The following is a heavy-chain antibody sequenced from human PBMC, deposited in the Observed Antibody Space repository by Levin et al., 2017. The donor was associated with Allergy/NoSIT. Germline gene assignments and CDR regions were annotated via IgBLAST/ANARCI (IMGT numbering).Heavy chain of an antibody. CDR1: GYTFTSYG. J-gene: IGHJ3*02. CDR3: ARDRWDDIVVIVGDDAFDI. V-gene: IGHV1-18*01. Sequence: ASVKVSCKASGYTFTSYGISWVRQAPGQGLEWMGWISAYNGNTNYAQKLQGRVTMTTDTSTSTAYMELRSLRSDDTAVYYCARDRWDDIVVIVGDDAFDIWGQGTMVTVSS. CDR2: ISAYNGNT. D-gene: IGHD2-15*01.